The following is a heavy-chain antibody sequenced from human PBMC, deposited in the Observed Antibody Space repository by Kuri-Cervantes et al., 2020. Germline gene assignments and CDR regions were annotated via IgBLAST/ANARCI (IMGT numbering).Heavy chain of an antibody. CDR3: ARLSSYYGSGSYETEDY. CDR2: MNPNSGNT. V-gene: IGHV1-8*01. J-gene: IGHJ4*02. D-gene: IGHD3-10*01. Sequence: WLRQATGQGLEWMGWMNPNSGNTGYAQKFQGRVTMTRNTSISTAYMELSSLRSEDTAVYYCARLSSYYGSGSYETEDYWGQGTLVTVSS.